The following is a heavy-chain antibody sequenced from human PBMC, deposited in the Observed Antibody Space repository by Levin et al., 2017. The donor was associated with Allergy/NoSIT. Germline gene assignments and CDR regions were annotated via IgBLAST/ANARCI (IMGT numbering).Heavy chain of an antibody. Sequence: PSETLSLTCAVYGGSFNYYWSWIRQPPGKGLEWIGEISHSGSTSYNPSLKSRVTISVDTSKNQFSLKLSSVTAADTAVYYCARHLPMGVVVPAAAYYYYYALDGWGQGTTVTVSS. V-gene: IGHV4-34*01. CDR3: ARHLPMGVVVPAAAYYYYYALDG. CDR1: GGSFNYY. D-gene: IGHD2-2*01. CDR2: ISHSGST. J-gene: IGHJ6*02.